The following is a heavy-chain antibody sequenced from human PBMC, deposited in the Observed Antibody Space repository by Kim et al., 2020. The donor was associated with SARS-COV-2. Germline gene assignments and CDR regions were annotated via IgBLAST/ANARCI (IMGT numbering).Heavy chain of an antibody. CDR3: ARDRLGYCSGGSCPRDYYYYYGMDV. J-gene: IGHJ6*02. V-gene: IGHV4-31*03. CDR1: GGSISSGGYY. D-gene: IGHD2-15*01. CDR2: IYYSGST. Sequence: SETLSLTCTVSGGSISSGGYYWSWIRQHPGKGLEWIGYIYYSGSTYYNPSLKSRVTISVDTSKNQFSLKLSSVTAADTAVYYCARDRLGYCSGGSCPRDYYYYYGMDVWGQGTTVTVSS.